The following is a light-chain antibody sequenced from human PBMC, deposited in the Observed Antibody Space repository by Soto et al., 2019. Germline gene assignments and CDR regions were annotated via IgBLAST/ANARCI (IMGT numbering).Light chain of an antibody. V-gene: IGKV1-39*01. Sequence: DIQMTQSPSSLSASVGDRVTITCRASQSISSYLNWYHQKPGKAPKLLIYAASSLQSGVPSRFSGSGSGTDFTLTSSSLQPEDLATYYCQQSYSTLSTFGQGTRLEIK. CDR1: QSISSY. J-gene: IGKJ5*01. CDR2: AAS. CDR3: QQSYSTLST.